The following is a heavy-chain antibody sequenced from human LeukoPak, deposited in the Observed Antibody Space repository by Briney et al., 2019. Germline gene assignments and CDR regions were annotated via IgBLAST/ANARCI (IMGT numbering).Heavy chain of an antibody. Sequence: GGSLRLASAASGLTFNNAWMSWVRQAPGKGLEWVGRIKSKTDGGTTDYAAPVKGRFTISRDDSKNTLYLQMNSLTTADTSVYYCTTLRLLEGTDYGGQGTRVTVSS. J-gene: IGHJ4*02. CDR3: TTLRLLEGTDY. V-gene: IGHV3-15*01. D-gene: IGHD3-3*01. CDR1: GLTFNNAW. CDR2: IKSKTDGGTT.